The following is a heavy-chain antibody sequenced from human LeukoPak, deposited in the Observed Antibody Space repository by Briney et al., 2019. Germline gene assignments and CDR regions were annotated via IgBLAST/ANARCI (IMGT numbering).Heavy chain of an antibody. CDR2: ISSSSSYI. V-gene: IGHV3-21*01. D-gene: IGHD6-19*01. CDR3: ARVGYSSGWYGVNY. Sequence: PGGSLRLSCAASGFTFSSYSMNWVRQAPGKGLEWVSSISSSSSYIYYADSVKGRFTISRDNAKNSLYLQMNSLRAEDTAVYYCARVGYSSGWYGVNYWGQGTLVTVSS. J-gene: IGHJ4*02. CDR1: GFTFSSYS.